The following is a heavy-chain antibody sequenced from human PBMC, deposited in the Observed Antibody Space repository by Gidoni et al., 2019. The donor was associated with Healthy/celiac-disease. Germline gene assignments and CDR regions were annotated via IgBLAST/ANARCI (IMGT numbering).Heavy chain of an antibody. CDR3: ARGLTMVRGVFFDY. Sequence: QVQLQQWGAGLLKPSETLSLTCAVYGGSFSGYYWSWIRQPPGKGLEWIGEINHSGSTNYNPSLKSRVTISVDTSKNQFSLKLSSVTAADTAVYYCARGLTMVRGVFFDYWGQGTLVTVSS. CDR2: INHSGST. D-gene: IGHD3-10*01. CDR1: GGSFSGYY. J-gene: IGHJ4*02. V-gene: IGHV4-34*01.